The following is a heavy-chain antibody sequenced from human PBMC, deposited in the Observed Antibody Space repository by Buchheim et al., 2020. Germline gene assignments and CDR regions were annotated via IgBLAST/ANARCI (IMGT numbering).Heavy chain of an antibody. Sequence: QVQLQESGPGLVKPSETLSLTCTVSGGSVSSGSYYWSWIRQPPGKGLEWIGYIYYSESTNYNPSLKSRVTISVDTSKNQFSLKLSSVTAADTAVYYCARDAKWYYDSSGYRLGSFDYWGQGTL. CDR1: GGSVSSGSYY. CDR3: ARDAKWYYDSSGYRLGSFDY. V-gene: IGHV4-61*01. J-gene: IGHJ4*02. CDR2: IYYSEST. D-gene: IGHD3-22*01.